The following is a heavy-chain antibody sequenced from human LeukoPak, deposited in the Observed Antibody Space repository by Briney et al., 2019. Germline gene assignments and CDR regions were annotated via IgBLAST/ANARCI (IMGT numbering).Heavy chain of an antibody. CDR2: ISYDGSNK. CDR3: AKGSSTNSYYFGS. Sequence: QPGGSLRLSCAASGFTFSSYGMHWVRQAPGKGLEWVAVISYDGSNKYYADSVKGRFTISRDNSKNTLYLQMNSLRAEDTAVYYCAKGSSTNSYYFGSWGPGTLVTVSS. J-gene: IGHJ4*02. D-gene: IGHD1-1*01. V-gene: IGHV3-30*18. CDR1: GFTFSSYG.